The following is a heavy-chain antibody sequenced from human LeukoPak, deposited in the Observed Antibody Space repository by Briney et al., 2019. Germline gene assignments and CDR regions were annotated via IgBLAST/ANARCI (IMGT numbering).Heavy chain of an antibody. CDR1: GGSVSNTNYY. Sequence: SETLSLTCTVSGGSVSNTNYYWAWIRQPPGKGLEWIGSASHSGSTYYNPSLKSRVSTSVDTSKNQFSLNLSSVIAADTAVYYCARGVGRQLWARRYFDYLGQGTLVTVSS. V-gene: IGHV4-39*01. J-gene: IGHJ4*02. CDR2: ASHSGST. CDR3: ARGVGRQLWARRYFDY. D-gene: IGHD5-18*01.